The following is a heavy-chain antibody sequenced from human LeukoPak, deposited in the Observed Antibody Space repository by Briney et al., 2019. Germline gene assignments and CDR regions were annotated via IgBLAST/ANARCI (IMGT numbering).Heavy chain of an antibody. Sequence: ASVKVSCKASGYTFTGYYMHWVRQAPGQGLEWMGWFNPNSGGTNYAQKFQGRVTMTRDTSISTAYMELSRLRSDDTAVYYCARGIHPGKLYYDSSRYVYWGQGALVTDSS. V-gene: IGHV1-2*02. J-gene: IGHJ4*02. CDR1: GYTFTGYY. CDR2: FNPNSGGT. CDR3: ARGIHPGKLYYDSSRYVY. D-gene: IGHD3-22*01.